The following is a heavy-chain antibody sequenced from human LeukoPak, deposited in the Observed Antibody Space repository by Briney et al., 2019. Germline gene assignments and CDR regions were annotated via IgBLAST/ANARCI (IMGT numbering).Heavy chain of an antibody. D-gene: IGHD2-15*01. CDR2: IKSKTDGGTT. CDR1: GFTFSNAW. CDR3: TTGECSGGSCYSPHFDY. J-gene: IGHJ4*02. Sequence: PGGSLRLSCAASGFTFSNAWMSWVRQAPGKGLEWVGRIKSKTDGGTTDYAAPVKGRFTISRDDSKNPFYLQINSLKTEDTAVDYCTTGECSGGSCYSPHFDYWGQGTLVSVSS. V-gene: IGHV3-15*01.